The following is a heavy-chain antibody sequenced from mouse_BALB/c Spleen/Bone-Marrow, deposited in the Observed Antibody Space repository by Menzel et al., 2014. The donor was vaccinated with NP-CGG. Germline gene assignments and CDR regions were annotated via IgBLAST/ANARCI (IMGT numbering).Heavy chain of an antibody. CDR1: GFDFSGYR. D-gene: IGHD1-1*01. CDR3: ARLNYYGSLFV. V-gene: IGHV4-1*02. Sequence: EVQLQESGGGLVQPGGSLKLSCAASGFDFSGYRMSWVRQAPGKGLEWIGEINPDSSTINYTPSLKDKFIISRDNAKNTLYLQMSKVRSEDTALYYCARLNYYGSLFVWGAGTTVTVSS. J-gene: IGHJ1*01. CDR2: INPDSSTI.